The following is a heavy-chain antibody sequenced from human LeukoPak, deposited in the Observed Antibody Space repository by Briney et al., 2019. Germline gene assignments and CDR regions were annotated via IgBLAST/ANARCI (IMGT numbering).Heavy chain of an antibody. Sequence: GESLKISCKGSGYSFTSYWIGWVRQMPGKGLEWMGIIYPGDSDTRYSPSFQGQVTISADESISTAYLQWSSLKASDTAMYYCARFGGVVPAAIHYYYYYGMDVWGQGTTVTVSS. CDR3: ARFGGVVPAAIHYYYYYGMDV. CDR2: IYPGDSDT. CDR1: GYSFTSYW. V-gene: IGHV5-51*01. D-gene: IGHD2-2*01. J-gene: IGHJ6*02.